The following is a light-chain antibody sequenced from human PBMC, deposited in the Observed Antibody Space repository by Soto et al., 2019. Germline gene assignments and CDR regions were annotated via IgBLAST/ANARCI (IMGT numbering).Light chain of an antibody. CDR3: QQYNSYTYT. CDR2: DAS. J-gene: IGKJ2*01. CDR1: QSISSW. V-gene: IGKV1-5*01. Sequence: DIQMTQSPSTLSASVGDRVTITCRASQSISSWLAWYQQKPGKAPKLLICDASSLESGVPSRFSGSGSGTEFTLTISSLQTDDFATYYCQQYNSYTYTFGQGTKLEIK.